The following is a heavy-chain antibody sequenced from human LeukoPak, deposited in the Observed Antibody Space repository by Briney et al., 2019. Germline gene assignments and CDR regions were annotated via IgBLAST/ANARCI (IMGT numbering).Heavy chain of an antibody. V-gene: IGHV3-23*01. D-gene: IGHD5-18*01. CDR1: GFTFSSYG. Sequence: HPGGSLRLSCAASGFTFSSYGMSWVRQAPGKGLEWVSAISGSGGSTYYADSVKGRFTISRDYAKNTLYLQMDSLRVEDTAMYYCAKDHSPGWFDPWGQGTLVTVSS. CDR2: ISGSGGST. CDR3: AKDHSPGWFDP. J-gene: IGHJ5*02.